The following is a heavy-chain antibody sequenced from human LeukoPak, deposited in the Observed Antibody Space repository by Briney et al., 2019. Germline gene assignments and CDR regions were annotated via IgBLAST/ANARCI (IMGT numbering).Heavy chain of an antibody. D-gene: IGHD6-19*01. CDR1: GFTFTSSA. CDR2: IVVGSGNT. V-gene: IGHV1-58*01. CDR3: ARDIASHSSGWLKDAFDI. J-gene: IGHJ3*02. Sequence: SVKVSCKASGFTFTSSAVQWVRQARGQRLEWIGWIVVGSGNTNYAQKFQERVTITRDMSTSTAYMELSSLRSEDTAVYYCARDIASHSSGWLKDAFDIWGQGTMVTVSS.